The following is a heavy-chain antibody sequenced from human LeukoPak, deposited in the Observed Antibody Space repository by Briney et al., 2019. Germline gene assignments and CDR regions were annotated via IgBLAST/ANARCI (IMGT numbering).Heavy chain of an antibody. CDR2: ISGSGGST. D-gene: IGHD2-21*02. J-gene: IGHJ4*02. V-gene: IGHV3-23*01. CDR3: AKDLTAYCGGDCYSGGYFDY. Sequence: GSLRLSCAASGFTFSSYAMSWVRQAPGKGLEWVSAISGSGGSTYYADSVKGRFTISRDNSKDTLYLQMNSLRAEDTAVYYCAKDLTAYCGGDCYSGGYFDYWGQGTLVTVSS. CDR1: GFTFSSYA.